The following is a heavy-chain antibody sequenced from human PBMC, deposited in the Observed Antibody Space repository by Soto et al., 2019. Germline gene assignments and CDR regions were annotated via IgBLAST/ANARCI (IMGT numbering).Heavy chain of an antibody. V-gene: IGHV1-8*01. J-gene: IGHJ6*03. CDR2: MNPNSGNT. Sequence: ASVKVSCKASGYTFTSYDINWVRQATGQRLEWMGWMNPNSGNTGYAQKFQGRVTMTRNTSISTAYMELSSLRSEDTAVYYCARSRIDYDFWSGLYYYMDVWGKGTTVTVSS. CDR1: GYTFTSYD. D-gene: IGHD3-3*01. CDR3: ARSRIDYDFWSGLYYYMDV.